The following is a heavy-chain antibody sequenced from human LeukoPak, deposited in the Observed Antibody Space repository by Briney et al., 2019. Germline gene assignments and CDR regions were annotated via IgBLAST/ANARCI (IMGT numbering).Heavy chain of an antibody. CDR1: GFTFSSYE. J-gene: IGHJ4*02. CDR3: ASSYWVTADYYFEY. D-gene: IGHD2-21*02. CDR2: ISSSGSTI. V-gene: IGHV3-48*03. Sequence: GGSLRLSCAASGFTFSSYEMNWVRRAPGKGLEWGSYISSSGSTIYYADSVKGRFTISRHNAKNSLYLQMNSLRAEDTAVYYWASSYWVTADYYFEYWGQGTLVTVSS.